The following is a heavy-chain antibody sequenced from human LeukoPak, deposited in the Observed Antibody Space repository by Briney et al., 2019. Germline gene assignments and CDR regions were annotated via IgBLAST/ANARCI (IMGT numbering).Heavy chain of an antibody. V-gene: IGHV3-21*06. D-gene: IGHD3-16*01. CDR1: GFTFSSYS. Sequence: GGSLRLSCAASGFTFSSYSMNWVRQAPGKGLEWVSSISRSSTNIYYADSVKGRFTISRDNAKNSLYLQMSSLRAEDTAVYYCARAKITFGGVPPLDCWGQGTLVTVSS. J-gene: IGHJ4*02. CDR2: ISRSSTNI. CDR3: ARAKITFGGVPPLDC.